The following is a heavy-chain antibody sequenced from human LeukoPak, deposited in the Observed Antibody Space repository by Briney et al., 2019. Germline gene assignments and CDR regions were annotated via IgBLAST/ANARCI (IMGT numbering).Heavy chain of an antibody. Sequence: GASVKVSCTASGYTFTSYGISWVRQAPGQGLEWMGWISAYNGNTNYAQKLQGRVTMTTDTSTSTAYMELRILRSDDTAVYYCARVVNYYGSGNWFDPWGQGTLVTVSS. CDR3: ARVVNYYGSGNWFDP. D-gene: IGHD3-10*01. CDR1: GYTFTSYG. V-gene: IGHV1-18*01. J-gene: IGHJ5*02. CDR2: ISAYNGNT.